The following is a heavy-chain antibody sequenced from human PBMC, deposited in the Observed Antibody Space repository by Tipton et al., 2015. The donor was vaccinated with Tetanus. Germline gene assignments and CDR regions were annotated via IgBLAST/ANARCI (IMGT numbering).Heavy chain of an antibody. Sequence: TLSLTCAVYGGSLSRYYWTWIRQPPGKGLEWIGEVDDSGSTKYSPPRKSRVTISLDTSKNEFSLTLSSVTAADTAVYYCARHREIVYRSGWAFDYWGQGIVVTVAS. CDR2: VDDSGST. J-gene: IGHJ4*02. CDR1: GGSLSRYY. D-gene: IGHD3-10*01. V-gene: IGHV4-34*01. CDR3: ARHREIVYRSGWAFDY.